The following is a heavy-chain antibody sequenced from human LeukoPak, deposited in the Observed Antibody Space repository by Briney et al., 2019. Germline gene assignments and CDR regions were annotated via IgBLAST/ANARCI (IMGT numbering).Heavy chain of an antibody. CDR2: IYYSGST. CDR3: ARPMVRGVIVPFDI. D-gene: IGHD3-10*01. CDR1: GGSISSYY. J-gene: IGHJ3*02. V-gene: IGHV4-59*08. Sequence: SETLSLTCTVSGGSISSYYWSWIRQPPGKELEWIGYIYYSGSTNYNPSLKSRVTISVDTSKNQFSLKLSSVTAADTAVYYCARPMVRGVIVPFDIWGQGTMVTVSS.